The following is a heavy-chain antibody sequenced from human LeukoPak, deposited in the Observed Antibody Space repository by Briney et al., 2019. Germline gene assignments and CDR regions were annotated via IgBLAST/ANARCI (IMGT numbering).Heavy chain of an antibody. J-gene: IGHJ3*02. CDR2: ISGSGGST. CDR3: AKDGVDYGASFGAFDI. D-gene: IGHD3-16*01. Sequence: PGGTLRLSCAASGFTFSSYGMSWVRQAPGKGLEWVSAISGSGGSTYYADSVKGRFTISRDNSKNTLYLQMNSLRAEDTAVYYCAKDGVDYGASFGAFDIWGQGTMVTVSS. V-gene: IGHV3-23*01. CDR1: GFTFSSYG.